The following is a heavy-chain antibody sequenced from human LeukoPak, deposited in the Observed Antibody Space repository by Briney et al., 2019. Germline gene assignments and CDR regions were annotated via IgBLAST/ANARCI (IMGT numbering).Heavy chain of an antibody. CDR2: IAWDGVTT. D-gene: IGHD3-10*01. CDR3: AKGTYGFPPRYYMDV. J-gene: IGHJ6*03. Sequence: GGSLRLSCAASGFTFEDHGMHWVRQAPGKVLEWVSHIAWDGVTTYYADSVKGRFAISRDNNKNFVYLQMNSLRRDDSAQYYCAKGTYGFPPRYYMDVWGKRTRVTVSS. V-gene: IGHV3-43D*04. CDR1: GFTFEDHG.